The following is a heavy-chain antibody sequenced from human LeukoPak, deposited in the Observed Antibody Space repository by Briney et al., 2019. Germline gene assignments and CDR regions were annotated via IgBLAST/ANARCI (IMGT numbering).Heavy chain of an antibody. J-gene: IGHJ1*01. Sequence: GGSLRLSCAASGFTVSSNYMSWVRQAPGKGLEWVSVIYSGGSTYYADSVKGRFTISRDNSKNTLYLQMNSLRAEDTAVYYCASAYSSSWYAVAEYFQHWGQGTLVTVSS. D-gene: IGHD6-13*01. CDR3: ASAYSSSWYAVAEYFQH. CDR2: IYSGGST. CDR1: GFTVSSNY. V-gene: IGHV3-66*01.